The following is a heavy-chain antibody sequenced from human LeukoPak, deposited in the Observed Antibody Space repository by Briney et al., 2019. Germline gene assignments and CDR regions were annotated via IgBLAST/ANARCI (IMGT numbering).Heavy chain of an antibody. CDR1: GGSISSYY. V-gene: IGHV4-59*01. J-gene: IGHJ3*02. Sequence: KPSETLSLTCTVSGGSISSYYWSRIRQPPGKGLEWIGYIYYSGSSNYNSALKSRVTISADTSKNQFSLKLSSVTAADTAIYYCARIGGIPLGSFDIWGQGTMVTVSS. CDR3: ARIGGIPLGSFDI. D-gene: IGHD2-2*02. CDR2: IYYSGSS.